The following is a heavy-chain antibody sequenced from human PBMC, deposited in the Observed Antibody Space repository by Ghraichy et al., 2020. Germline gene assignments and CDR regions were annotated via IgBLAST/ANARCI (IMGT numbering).Heavy chain of an antibody. D-gene: IGHD6-19*01. J-gene: IGHJ5*02. CDR3: ARHSGLIAVAAAISS. V-gene: IGHV4-39*01. CDR2: IYYSGNT. CDR1: GGSISSSSYY. Sequence: ESLNISCTVSGGSISSSSYYWGWIRQPPWKGVEWIGIIYYSGNTYYNPSLKSRVTLSVDPSKNPFSLKLSSVTAADTAVYYCARHSGLIAVAAAISSCGQGPLVTVSP.